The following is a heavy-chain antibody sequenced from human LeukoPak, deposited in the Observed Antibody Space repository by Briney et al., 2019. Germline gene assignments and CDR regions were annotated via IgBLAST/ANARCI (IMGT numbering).Heavy chain of an antibody. V-gene: IGHV3-74*01. J-gene: IGHJ4*02. CDR3: ARVRMGDDFNPFDY. CDR1: GYTFSNYW. Sequence: GGSLRLSCAASGYTFSNYWMHWVRQAPGKGLVWVSRIDTDGRTTNYADSVKGRFTISRDNAKNTLYLPMNSLRAEDSAVYYCARVRMGDDFNPFDYWGQGTLVTVSS. D-gene: IGHD3-16*01. CDR2: IDTDGRTT.